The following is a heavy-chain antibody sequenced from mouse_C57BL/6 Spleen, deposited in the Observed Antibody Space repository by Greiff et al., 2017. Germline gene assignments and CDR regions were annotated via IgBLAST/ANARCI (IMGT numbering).Heavy chain of an antibody. Sequence: QVQLKQSGAELVRPGASVTLSCKASGYTFTDYEMHWVKQTPVHGLEWIGAIDPETGGTAYNQKFKGKAILTADKSSSTAYMELRSLTSEDSAVYYCTRSDYGSSYVGYWGQGTTLTVSS. D-gene: IGHD1-1*01. CDR3: TRSDYGSSYVGY. CDR2: IDPETGGT. CDR1: GYTFTDYE. V-gene: IGHV1-15*01. J-gene: IGHJ2*01.